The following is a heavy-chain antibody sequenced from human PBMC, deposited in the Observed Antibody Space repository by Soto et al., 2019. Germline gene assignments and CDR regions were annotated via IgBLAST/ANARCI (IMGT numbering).Heavy chain of an antibody. J-gene: IGHJ4*02. Sequence: PGGSLRLSCAASGFTFSSYGMHWVRQAPGKGLEWVAVIWYDGSNKYYADSVKGRFTISRDNSKNTLYLQTNSLRAEDTAVYYCAREASPTRGFDYWGQGTLVTVSS. V-gene: IGHV3-33*01. CDR2: IWYDGSNK. CDR1: GFTFSSYG. CDR3: AREASPTRGFDY.